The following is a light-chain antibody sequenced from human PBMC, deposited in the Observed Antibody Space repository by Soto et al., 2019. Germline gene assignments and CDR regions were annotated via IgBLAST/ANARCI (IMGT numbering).Light chain of an antibody. J-gene: IGKJ4*01. Sequence: DIQMTQSPSSLSASVVDRVTITFLASQSISSYLNWYQQKPGKAPKLLIYAASTLQSGVPSRFSGSGSGTDFTLTISCLQSEDFATYYCQQYYSYPLTFGGGTKVDIK. CDR3: QQYYSYPLT. V-gene: IGKV1-39*01. CDR1: QSISSY. CDR2: AAS.